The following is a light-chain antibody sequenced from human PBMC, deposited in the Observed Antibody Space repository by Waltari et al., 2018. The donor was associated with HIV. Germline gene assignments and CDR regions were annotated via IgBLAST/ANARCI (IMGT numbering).Light chain of an antibody. CDR1: DPDHSD. Sequence: QSALTQPASLSGSPGQSITISRTGTDPDHSDFPWYQHRPGEAPTVIIFEVVNRPSGVSNRFSGSRSGNTASLTISGLLAEDEADYFCTSYISSAIPVFGGGTKVTVL. CDR3: TSYISSAIPV. CDR2: EVV. V-gene: IGLV2-14*01. J-gene: IGLJ2*01.